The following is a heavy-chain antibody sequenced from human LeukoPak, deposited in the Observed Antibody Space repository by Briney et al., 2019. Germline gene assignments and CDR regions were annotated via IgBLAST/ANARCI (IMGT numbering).Heavy chain of an antibody. Sequence: GRSLRLSCAASGFTFSSYAMHWVRQAPGKGLEWVAVISYDGSNKYYADSVKGRFTISRDNSKNTLYLQMYSLRAEDTAVYYCARDLFGGGPIAAAGTIDFWGQGTLVTVSS. CDR3: ARDLFGGGPIAAAGTIDF. D-gene: IGHD6-13*01. CDR1: GFTFSSYA. CDR2: ISYDGSNK. V-gene: IGHV3-30*04. J-gene: IGHJ4*02.